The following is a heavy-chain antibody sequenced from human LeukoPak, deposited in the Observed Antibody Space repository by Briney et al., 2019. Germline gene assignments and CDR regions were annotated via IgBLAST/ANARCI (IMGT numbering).Heavy chain of an antibody. D-gene: IGHD2-15*01. J-gene: IGHJ4*02. V-gene: IGHV3-23*01. CDR1: GFTFSSYG. CDR3: ARGRYCNGGSCYFDS. CDR2: ITSGRST. Sequence: GGTLRLSCAASGFTFSSYGMSWVRQAPGKGLEWVSTITSGRSTYYADSVKGRFTISRDNSKNTLYLQMNSLRAEDTAVYYCARGRYCNGGSCYFDSWGQGTLVTVSS.